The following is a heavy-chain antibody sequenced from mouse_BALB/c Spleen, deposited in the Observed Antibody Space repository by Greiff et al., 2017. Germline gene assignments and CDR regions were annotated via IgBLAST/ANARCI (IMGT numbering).Heavy chain of an antibody. D-gene: IGHD1-2*01. V-gene: IGHV5-12-2*01. Sequence: DVKLVESGGGLVQPGGSLKLSCAASGFTFSSYTMSWVRQTPEKRLEWVAYISNGGGSTYYPDTVKGRFTISRDNAKNTLYLQMSSLKSEDTAMYYCARKTAYAMDYWGQGTSVTVSS. J-gene: IGHJ4*01. CDR1: GFTFSSYT. CDR3: ARKTAYAMDY. CDR2: ISNGGGST.